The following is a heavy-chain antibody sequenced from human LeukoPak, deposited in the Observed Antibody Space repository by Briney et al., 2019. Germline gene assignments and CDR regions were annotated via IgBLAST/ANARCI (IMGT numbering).Heavy chain of an antibody. Sequence: PSETLSLTCTVSGGSISTYYWSWIRQPPGKGLEWIGYIYYSGRTNYNPSLKSRVTIPVDTSQNQFSLRLSSVTAADTAVYYCARLYSGYGRRFDPWGQGTLVTVSS. J-gene: IGHJ5*02. CDR3: ARLYSGYGRRFDP. D-gene: IGHD5-12*01. CDR2: IYYSGRT. V-gene: IGHV4-59*08. CDR1: GGSISTYY.